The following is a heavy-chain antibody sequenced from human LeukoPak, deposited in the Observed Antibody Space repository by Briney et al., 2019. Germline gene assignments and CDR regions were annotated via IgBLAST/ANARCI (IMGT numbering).Heavy chain of an antibody. CDR1: GGSLSSGSYY. CDR3: ARIKCGGDCRGYYYYYHMDV. D-gene: IGHD2-21*02. V-gene: IGHV4-61*02. CDR2: IYTTGST. J-gene: IGHJ6*03. Sequence: SQTLSLTCTVSGGSLSSGSYYWSWSRQPAGKGLEWIGRIYTTGSTNYNPSLTSRLTISVDPSKNQFSLKLRSVTAADTAVYYCARIKCGGDCRGYYYYYHMDVWGKGTTVTISS.